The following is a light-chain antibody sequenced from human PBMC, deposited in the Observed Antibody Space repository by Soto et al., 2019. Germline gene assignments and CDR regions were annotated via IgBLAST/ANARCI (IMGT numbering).Light chain of an antibody. CDR3: QQYDNWPQT. Sequence: ETVMTQSPATLSVSPGERVTLSCRASQRVSSNVAWYQQKGGQAPRLLIHGASTRATGIPARFSGSGSGTEFTLTISSLQSEDFAVYYCQQYDNWPQTFGQGTKVDIK. CDR2: GAS. V-gene: IGKV3-15*01. CDR1: QRVSSN. J-gene: IGKJ1*01.